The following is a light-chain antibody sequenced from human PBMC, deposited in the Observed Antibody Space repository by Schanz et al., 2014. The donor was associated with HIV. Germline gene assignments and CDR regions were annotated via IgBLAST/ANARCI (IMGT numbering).Light chain of an antibody. CDR1: SSDVGRYNL. CDR2: GDN. CDR3: AAWDDSLNGPV. Sequence: QSALTQPASVSGSPGQSITIPCTGTSSDVGRYNLAPWYQQPPGKAPKLLIYGDNNRPSGVPDRFSGSKSGTSASLAITGLQSEDEADYYCAAWDDSLNGPVFGGGTQLTV. J-gene: IGLJ3*02. V-gene: IGLV2-14*02.